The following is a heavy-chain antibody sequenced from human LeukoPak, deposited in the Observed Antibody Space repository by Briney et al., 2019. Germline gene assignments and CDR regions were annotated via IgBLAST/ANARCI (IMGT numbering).Heavy chain of an antibody. CDR3: HQPVTLPA. V-gene: IGHV3-7*01. CDR1: GITFRNYW. CDR2: IKEDGSDK. Sequence: PGGSLRLSRAASGITFRNYWMSWVRQAPGKGLEWVAFIKEDGSDKHYVDSVKGRFTISRDNAQNSLYLQMNSLRAEDTAVYFCHQPVTLPAWGQGTLVTVSS. J-gene: IGHJ5*02. D-gene: IGHD2-2*01.